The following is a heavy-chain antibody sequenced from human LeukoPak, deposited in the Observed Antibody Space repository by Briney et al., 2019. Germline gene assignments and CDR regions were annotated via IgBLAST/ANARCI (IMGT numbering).Heavy chain of an antibody. D-gene: IGHD4-23*01. J-gene: IGHJ4*02. Sequence: SETLSLTCTVSGGSISSGSYYWSWIRQPAGKGLEWIGRIYTSGSTNYNPSLKSRVTISVDTSKNQFSLKLSSVTAADTAVYYCAREHDYGGQKGSLDYWGQGTLVTVSS. CDR1: GGSISSGSYY. CDR2: IYTSGST. V-gene: IGHV4-61*02. CDR3: AREHDYGGQKGSLDY.